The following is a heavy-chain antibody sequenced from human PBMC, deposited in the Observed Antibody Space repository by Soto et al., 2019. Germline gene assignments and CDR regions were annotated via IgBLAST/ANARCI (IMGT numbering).Heavy chain of an antibody. Sequence: EVQLVESGGGLVKPGGSLRLSCAASGFTFSNAWMSWVRQAPGKGLEWVGRIKSKTDGGTTDYAAPVKGRFTISRDDSKNTLYLQMNSLKTEDTAVYHCATATEGYSLGMDVWGQGTTVTVSS. D-gene: IGHD2-15*01. V-gene: IGHV3-15*01. CDR3: ATATEGYSLGMDV. J-gene: IGHJ6*02. CDR2: IKSKTDGGTT. CDR1: GFTFSNAW.